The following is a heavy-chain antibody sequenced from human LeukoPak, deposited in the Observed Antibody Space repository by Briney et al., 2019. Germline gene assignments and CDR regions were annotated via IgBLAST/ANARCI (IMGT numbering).Heavy chain of an antibody. V-gene: IGHV4-59*12. CDR1: GDSISSYY. CDR2: IYYSEST. J-gene: IGHJ3*02. CDR3: ARDRFTSTDDAFDI. D-gene: IGHD3-16*01. Sequence: SETLSLTCIVSGDSISSYYWSWIRQPPGKGLEWIGYIYYSESTNYNPSLKSRVTIARDTSKKQFSLKLSPVTAADTAVYYCARDRFTSTDDAFDIWGQGTMVIVSS.